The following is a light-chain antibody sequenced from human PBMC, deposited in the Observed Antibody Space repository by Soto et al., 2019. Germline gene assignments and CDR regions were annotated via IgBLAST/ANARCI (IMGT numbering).Light chain of an antibody. J-gene: IGKJ1*01. Sequence: DIQMTQSPSSLSASVGDRVTIPCRASQGISNYLAWYQQKPGKVPKLLIYAASTLQSGVPSRFSGSGSGTDSTLTISSLQPEDVATYYCQQYNSAPRTFGQGTKVDI. CDR2: AAS. CDR3: QQYNSAPRT. CDR1: QGISNY. V-gene: IGKV1-27*01.